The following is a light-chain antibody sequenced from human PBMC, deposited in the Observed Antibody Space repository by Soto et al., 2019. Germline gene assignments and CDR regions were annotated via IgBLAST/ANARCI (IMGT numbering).Light chain of an antibody. CDR3: QQTYSIPWT. Sequence: DIQMTQSPSSLSASVGDSVTITCRPSQSISVYLNWYQHKPGKAPNLLIYSASTLQSGVPSRFAGSASGTTFTLTISSLQPEDFATYFYQQTYSIPWTFGQGTKVEIK. J-gene: IGKJ1*01. V-gene: IGKV1-39*01. CDR2: SAS. CDR1: QSISVY.